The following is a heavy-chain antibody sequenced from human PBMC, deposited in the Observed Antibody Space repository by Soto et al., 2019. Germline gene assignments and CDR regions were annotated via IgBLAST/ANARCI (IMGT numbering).Heavy chain of an antibody. Sequence: EVQLVESGGGLVQPGGSLRLSCAASGFMFSSYEMSWARQTPGRGPEWVANVKQDGSAKYCVDSVKGRFTISRDNAKNSLYLQRNSLRAEDTAVYYWARARGYGSSILRSFDMWGQGTMVIVSS. CDR1: GFMFSSYE. V-gene: IGHV3-7*01. J-gene: IGHJ3*02. D-gene: IGHD3-10*01. CDR2: VKQDGSAK. CDR3: ARARGYGSSILRSFDM.